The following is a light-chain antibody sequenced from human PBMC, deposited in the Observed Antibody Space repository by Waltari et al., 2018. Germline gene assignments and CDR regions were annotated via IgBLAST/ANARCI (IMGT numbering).Light chain of an antibody. CDR3: SSYITTNTLEL. CDR1: SSDVGSYNY. V-gene: IGLV2-14*03. J-gene: IGLJ2*01. CDR2: DVS. Sequence: QYALTQPASVSGSPGQSITISCPGTSSDVGSYNYVSWYQQHPGKAPKLMIYDVSYRPSGVSNRFSGSKSCNTASLTISGLQAEDEADYYCSSYITTNTLELFGGGTSLTVL.